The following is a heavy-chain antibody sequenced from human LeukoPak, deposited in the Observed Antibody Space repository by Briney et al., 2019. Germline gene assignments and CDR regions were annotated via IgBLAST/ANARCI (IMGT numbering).Heavy chain of an antibody. CDR1: GGSISSYY. CDR3: AKDRWQLAPDYYYYMDV. CDR2: IYYSGST. J-gene: IGHJ6*03. Sequence: SETLSLTCTVSGGSISSYYWSWIRQPPGKGLEWIGYIYYSGSTNYNPSLKSRVTISVDTSKNQFSLKLSSVTAADTAVYYCAKDRWQLAPDYYYYMDVWGKGTTVTVSS. V-gene: IGHV4-59*01. D-gene: IGHD2-15*01.